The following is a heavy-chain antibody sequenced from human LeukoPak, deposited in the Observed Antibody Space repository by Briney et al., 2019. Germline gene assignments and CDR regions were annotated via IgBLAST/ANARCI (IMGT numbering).Heavy chain of an antibody. Sequence: SLTLSYAASGFSFNRYWMHWVRQAPGKGLVWVSRISSDGDTTNYADSVKGRFTISRDNAKNTLYLQMNSLRAEDTAVYYCARVLYSWNDVVDYWGQGTLVTVSS. CDR2: ISSDGDTT. CDR1: GFSFNRYW. CDR3: ARVLYSWNDVVDY. J-gene: IGHJ4*02. D-gene: IGHD1-20*01. V-gene: IGHV3-74*01.